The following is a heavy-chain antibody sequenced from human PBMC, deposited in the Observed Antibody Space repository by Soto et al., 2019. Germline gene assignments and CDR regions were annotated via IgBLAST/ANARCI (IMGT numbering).Heavy chain of an antibody. CDR3: ARDRPYYANMEVGRFDP. J-gene: IGHJ5*02. CDR1: GYTVTGSG. D-gene: IGHD2-8*01. V-gene: IGHV1-18*01. Sequence: QVELVQSGAEVRKPGASVKVSCRASGYTVTGSGISWVRQAPGQGLEWMGWISGHNGTTNYAQKVQARVTMTTDTSTRTAFMELRNLISDDTAVYYCARDRPYYANMEVGRFDPWGQGTLVPVSS. CDR2: ISGHNGTT.